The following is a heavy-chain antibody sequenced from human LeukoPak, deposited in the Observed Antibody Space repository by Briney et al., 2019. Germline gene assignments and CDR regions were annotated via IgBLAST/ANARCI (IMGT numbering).Heavy chain of an antibody. Sequence: SQTLSLTCTVSGGSISSGGYYWSWTRQHPGKGLEWIGYIYYSGATYYNPSLKSRVTISVDTSKNQFSLKLSSVTAADTAVYYCARAGRYSSGSYSDYWGQGTLVTVSS. CDR3: ARAGRYSSGSYSDY. CDR2: IYYSGAT. V-gene: IGHV4-31*03. J-gene: IGHJ4*02. D-gene: IGHD6-19*01. CDR1: GGSISSGGYY.